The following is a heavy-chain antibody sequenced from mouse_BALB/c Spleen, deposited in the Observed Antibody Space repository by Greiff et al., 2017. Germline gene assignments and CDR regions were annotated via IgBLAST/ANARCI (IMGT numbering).Heavy chain of an antibody. CDR1: GFTFSSFG. D-gene: IGHD1-2*01. CDR3: AREGGFYYGYVGNAMDY. V-gene: IGHV5-17*02. J-gene: IGHJ4*01. Sequence: EVKLMESGGDLVKPGGSRKLSCAASGFTFSSFGMHWVRQAPEKGLEWVAYISSGSSTIYYADTVKGRFTISRDNPKNTLFLQMTSLRSEDTAMYYCAREGGFYYGYVGNAMDYWGQGTSVTVSS. CDR2: ISSGSSTI.